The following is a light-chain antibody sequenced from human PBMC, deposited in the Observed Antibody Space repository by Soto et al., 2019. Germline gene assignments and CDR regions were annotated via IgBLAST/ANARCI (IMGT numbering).Light chain of an antibody. V-gene: IGKV1-9*01. CDR2: AAS. Sequence: DIQLTQSPSFLSASVGDRVTITCRASQGINSYLAWYQQKPGKAPKLLIYAASTLQSGVPSRFSGSGSGAEFTLTISSLQPEDFATYYCQQLNIYPPTFGQGTRLEMK. CDR3: QQLNIYPPT. CDR1: QGINSY. J-gene: IGKJ5*01.